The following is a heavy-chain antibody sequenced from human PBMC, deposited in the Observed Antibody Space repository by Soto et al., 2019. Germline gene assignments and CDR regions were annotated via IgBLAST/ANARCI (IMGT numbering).Heavy chain of an antibody. J-gene: IGHJ4*02. CDR1: GGSISSSSYY. V-gene: IGHV4-39*01. Sequence: PSETLSLTCTVSGGSISSSSYYWGWIRQPPGKGLEWIGSIYYSGSTYYNPSLKSRVTISVDTSKNQFSLKLSSVTAADTAVYYCAGRGGYGGKKPFDYWGQGTLVTVSS. CDR2: IYYSGST. CDR3: AGRGGYGGKKPFDY. D-gene: IGHD3-22*01.